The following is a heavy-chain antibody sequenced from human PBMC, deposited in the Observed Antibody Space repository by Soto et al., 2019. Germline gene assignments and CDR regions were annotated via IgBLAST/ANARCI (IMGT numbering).Heavy chain of an antibody. D-gene: IGHD6-13*01. J-gene: IGHJ5*02. CDR3: ARQIAAAGTRWFDP. Sequence: SETLSLTCTVSGGSISSSSYYWGWIRQPPGKGLEWIGSIYYSGSTYYNPSLKSRVTISVDTSKNQFSLKLSSVTAADTAVYYCARQIAAAGTRWFDPWGQGTLVTVSS. CDR2: IYYSGST. CDR1: GGSISSSSYY. V-gene: IGHV4-39*01.